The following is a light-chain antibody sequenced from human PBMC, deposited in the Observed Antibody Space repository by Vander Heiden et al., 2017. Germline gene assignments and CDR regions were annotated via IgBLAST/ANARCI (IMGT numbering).Light chain of an antibody. CDR3: QQYGSSPFT. CDR2: GAS. V-gene: IGKV3-20*01. CDR1: QSVSSGY. Sequence: EIVLTQSPGTLSFPPGERATLSCRAMQSVSSGYLTWYQQKPGQAPRLLIYGASTRATGIPDRFSGSGSGTDFTLTISRLEPEEFAVYYCQQYGSSPFTFGPGTNVDIK. J-gene: IGKJ3*01.